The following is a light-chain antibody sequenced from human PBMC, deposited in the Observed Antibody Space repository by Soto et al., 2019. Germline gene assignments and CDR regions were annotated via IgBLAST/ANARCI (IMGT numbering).Light chain of an antibody. Sequence: QSALTQPASVSGSPGQSITISCTGTSSDVGGYNYVSWYQQHPGKAHKLMIYDVSNRPSGVSNRFSGSKSGNTASLTISGLQAEDEADYYCSSYTSSSTGVFGTGTKLTVL. J-gene: IGLJ1*01. CDR3: SSYTSSSTGV. V-gene: IGLV2-14*01. CDR1: SSDVGGYNY. CDR2: DVS.